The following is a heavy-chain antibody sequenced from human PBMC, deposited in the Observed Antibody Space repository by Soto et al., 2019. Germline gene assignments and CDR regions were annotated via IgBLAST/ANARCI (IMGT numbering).Heavy chain of an antibody. CDR3: ARDLLGCGGDCSWDDI. D-gene: IGHD2-21*02. Sequence: QVQLQESGPGLVKPSQTLSLTCTVSGGSISSGDYYWSWIRQPPGKGLEWIGYIYYSGSTYYNPSLKSRVTIAGDTSKTQFSLKLSSVTAADTAVYYCARDLLGCGGDCSWDDIWGQGTMVTVSS. CDR2: IYYSGST. J-gene: IGHJ3*02. CDR1: GGSISSGDYY. V-gene: IGHV4-30-4*01.